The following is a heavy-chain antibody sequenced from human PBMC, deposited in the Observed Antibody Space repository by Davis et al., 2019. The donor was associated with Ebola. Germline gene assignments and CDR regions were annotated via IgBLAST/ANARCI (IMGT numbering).Heavy chain of an antibody. CDR2: IDSDGSST. Sequence: GESLKISCATSGFSFSGYWMHWVRQGPGKRLVWVSRIDSDGSSTTYADSVKGRFTISRDNSKNTLYLQMNSLRAEDTAVYYCAKDFNIVATFYFDYWGQGTLVTVSS. V-gene: IGHV3-74*01. CDR3: AKDFNIVATFYFDY. J-gene: IGHJ4*02. D-gene: IGHD5-12*01. CDR1: GFSFSGYW.